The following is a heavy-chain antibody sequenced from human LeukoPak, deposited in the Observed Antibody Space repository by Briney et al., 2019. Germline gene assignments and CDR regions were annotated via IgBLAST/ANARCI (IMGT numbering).Heavy chain of an antibody. CDR1: GYSFTSYW. J-gene: IGHJ6*02. V-gene: IGHV5-51*01. CDR3: ARQPPGRYGKDV. Sequence: GESLKISCKGSGYSFTSYWISWVRQMPRKGPEWMGIIHPGDSNTRYSLSFQGQVTISADKSISTAYLQWSSLKASDTAMYYCARQPPGRYGKDVWGQGTMVTVSS. D-gene: IGHD3-9*01. CDR2: IHPGDSNT.